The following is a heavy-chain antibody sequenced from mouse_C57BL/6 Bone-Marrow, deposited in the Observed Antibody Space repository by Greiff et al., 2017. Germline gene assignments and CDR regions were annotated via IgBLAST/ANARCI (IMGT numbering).Heavy chain of an antibody. CDR1: GYTFTSYG. CDR2: IYPRSGNT. Sequence: QVQLKESGAELARPGASVKLSCKASGYTFTSYGISWVKQRTGQGLEWIGEIYPRSGNTYYNEKFKGKATLTADKSSSTAYMELRSLTSEDSAVYFCARPYYYGLAYWGKGTLVTVSA. J-gene: IGHJ3*01. D-gene: IGHD1-1*01. V-gene: IGHV1-81*01. CDR3: ARPYYYGLAY.